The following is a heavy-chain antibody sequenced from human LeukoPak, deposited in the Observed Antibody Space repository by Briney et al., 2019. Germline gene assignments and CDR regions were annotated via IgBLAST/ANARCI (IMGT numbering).Heavy chain of an antibody. J-gene: IGHJ4*02. D-gene: IGHD6-19*01. CDR2: ISYDGSNK. Sequence: GGSLRLSCAASGFTFSSYAMHWVRQAPGKGLEWVAVISYDGSNKYYADSVKGRFTISRDNSKNTLYLQMNSLRAEDTAVYYCARGPLAVTGTFFGYWGQGTLVTVSS. V-gene: IGHV3-30-3*01. CDR3: ARGPLAVTGTFFGY. CDR1: GFTFSSYA.